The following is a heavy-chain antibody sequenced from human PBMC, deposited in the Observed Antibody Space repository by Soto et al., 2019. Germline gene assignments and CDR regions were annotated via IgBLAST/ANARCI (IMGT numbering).Heavy chain of an antibody. Sequence: GGSLRLSCAASGSTFGTYWMHWVRQAPGKGLVWVSRINSDGSSTVYADSVKGRFTISRDNAKTTLYLQMNSLRAEDTAVYYCARSSYPYYFDYWGQGTLVTVSS. CDR3: ARSSYPYYFDY. J-gene: IGHJ4*02. CDR1: GSTFGTYW. V-gene: IGHV3-74*01. D-gene: IGHD2-2*01. CDR2: INSDGSST.